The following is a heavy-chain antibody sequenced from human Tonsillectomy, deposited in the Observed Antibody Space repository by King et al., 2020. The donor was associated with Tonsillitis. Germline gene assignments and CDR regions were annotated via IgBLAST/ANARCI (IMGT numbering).Heavy chain of an antibody. D-gene: IGHD3-22*01. CDR3: AGYYYDTSAYTYYFDY. J-gene: IGHJ4*02. Sequence: QLQESGPGLVKPSETLSLSCSVSGGSINSNTYYWGWIRQPPGKGLEWIGSIHFSGGTYHNPSLKSRLTISVDTSKSQFSLKLSSVTAADTAFYYCAGYYYDTSAYTYYFDYWGQGPLVTVSS. V-gene: IGHV4-39*01. CDR1: GGSINSNTYY. CDR2: IHFSGGT.